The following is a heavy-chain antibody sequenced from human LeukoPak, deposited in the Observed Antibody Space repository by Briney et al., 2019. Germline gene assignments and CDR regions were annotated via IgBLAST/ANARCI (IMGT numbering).Heavy chain of an antibody. CDR1: GFTFSSNW. Sequence: GGSLRLSCAASGFTFSSNWMHWVRQAPGKGLVWVSRINSDGSSTSYADSVKGRFTISRDNAKNSLYLQMNSLRAEDTSVYYCARDRGYCSGGSCYSNAFDIWGQGTMVTVSS. J-gene: IGHJ3*02. CDR3: ARDRGYCSGGSCYSNAFDI. CDR2: INSDGSST. D-gene: IGHD2-15*01. V-gene: IGHV3-74*01.